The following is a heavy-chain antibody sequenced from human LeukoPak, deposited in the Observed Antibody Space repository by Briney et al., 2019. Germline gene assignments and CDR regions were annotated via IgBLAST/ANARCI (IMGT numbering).Heavy chain of an antibody. D-gene: IGHD6-19*01. CDR3: ARGLTWQWLARGPYYFDY. Sequence: NPSETLSLTCAVYGGSFSGYYWSWIRQPPGKGLEWIGEINHSGSTNYNPSLKSRVTISVDTSKNQFSLKLSSVTAADTAVYYCARGLTWQWLARGPYYFDYWGQGTLVTVSS. J-gene: IGHJ4*02. V-gene: IGHV4-34*01. CDR1: GGSFSGYY. CDR2: INHSGST.